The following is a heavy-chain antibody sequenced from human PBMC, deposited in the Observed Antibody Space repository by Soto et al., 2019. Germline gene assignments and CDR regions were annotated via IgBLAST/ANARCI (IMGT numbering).Heavy chain of an antibody. CDR3: AKILARTTHYWYCMDV. CDR1: GFTFRDYE. V-gene: IGHV3-23*01. CDR2: ISGSGDRP. Sequence: DVQLLESGGGLVQPGGSLRLSCVASGFTFRDYEMSWVRQAPGKGLELVSTISGSGDRPFYGDSVKGRFTVSRVNSKRTLFLEMNSLRVEDSAVYYCAKILARTTHYWYCMDVWGQGTTVTVSS. J-gene: IGHJ6*02. D-gene: IGHD4-17*01.